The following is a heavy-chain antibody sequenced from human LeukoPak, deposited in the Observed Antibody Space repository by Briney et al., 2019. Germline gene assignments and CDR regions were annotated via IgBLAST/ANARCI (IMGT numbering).Heavy chain of an antibody. D-gene: IGHD3-10*01. CDR1: GYTFTSYY. CDR3: ARDAELLWFGELSGFDY. V-gene: IGHV1-46*01. CDR2: INPSGGST. J-gene: IGHJ4*02. Sequence: GASVKVSCEASGYTFTSYYMHWVRQAPGQGLEWMGIINPSGGSTSYAQKFQGRVTMTRDTSTSTVYMELSSLRSEDTAVYYCARDAELLWFGELSGFDYWGQGTLVTVSS.